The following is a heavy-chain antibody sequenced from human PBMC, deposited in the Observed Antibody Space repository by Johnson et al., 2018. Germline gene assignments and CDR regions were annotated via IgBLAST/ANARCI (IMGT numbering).Heavy chain of an antibody. V-gene: IGHV1-69*01. Sequence: QVQLVQFGAEVKKPGSSVKVSCKASGGTFSSYAISWVRQAPGQGLEWMGGIIPIFGTANYAQKFQGRVTITADESTSPASIELSSLRSEDTAVYYCARGSPSGYDLWSCYSFGGYYFGMDVCGQGTTVTVSS. D-gene: IGHD3-3*01. J-gene: IGHJ6*02. CDR3: ARGSPSGYDLWSCYSFGGYYFGMDV. CDR2: IIPIFGTA. CDR1: GGTFSSYA.